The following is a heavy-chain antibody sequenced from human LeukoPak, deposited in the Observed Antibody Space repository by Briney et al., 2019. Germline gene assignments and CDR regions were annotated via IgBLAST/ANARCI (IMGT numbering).Heavy chain of an antibody. CDR3: ARSRRVVVPSTLNSADDYYYYMDV. J-gene: IGHJ6*03. Sequence: ASVKVSCKASGYTFTYYGLNWVRQAPGQGLECLGGINTNTGNPTYGQGFTGRFVFSFDTSLSTAYLEISSLKAEDTAIYYCARSRRVVVPSTLNSADDYYYYMDVWGKGTTVTVSS. CDR2: INTNTGNP. D-gene: IGHD2-15*01. CDR1: GYTFTYYG. V-gene: IGHV7-4-1*02.